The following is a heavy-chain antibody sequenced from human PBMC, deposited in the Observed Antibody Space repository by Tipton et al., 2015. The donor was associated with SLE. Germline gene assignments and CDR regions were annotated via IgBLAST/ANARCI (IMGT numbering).Heavy chain of an antibody. CDR3: AKGGGRGDCALPEAVAI. D-gene: IGHD2-21*01. CDR1: GFTFSSYG. V-gene: IGHV3-30*18. CDR2: IWYDGSNK. Sequence: SLRLSCAASGFTFSSYGMHWVRQAPGKGLACVAVIWYDGSNKYYADSVKGRFTISRDNSKNTLYLQMNSLRAEDTAVYYCAKGGGRGDCALPEAVAICGLGTMFTVPS. J-gene: IGHJ3*02.